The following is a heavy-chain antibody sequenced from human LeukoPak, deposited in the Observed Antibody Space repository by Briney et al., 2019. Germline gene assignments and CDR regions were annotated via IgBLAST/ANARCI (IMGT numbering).Heavy chain of an antibody. V-gene: IGHV4-59*12. CDR3: AREGGGYVSVAIDI. J-gene: IGHJ3*02. CDR1: GGSISSYY. D-gene: IGHD5-12*01. CDR2: IYYSGST. Sequence: SETLSLTCTVSGGSISSYYWSWVRQPPGKGLEWIGYIYYSGSTNYNPSLKSRVTISVDTSKNQLSLKLSSVTAADTAVYYCAREGGGYVSVAIDIWGQGTMVTVSS.